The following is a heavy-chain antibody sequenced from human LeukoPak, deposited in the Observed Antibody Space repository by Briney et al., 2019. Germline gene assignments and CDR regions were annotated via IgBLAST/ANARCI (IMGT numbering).Heavy chain of an antibody. J-gene: IGHJ6*03. D-gene: IGHD2-2*01. CDR2: IYTSGST. V-gene: IGHV4-61*02. Sequence: PSQTLSLTCTVSGGSISSGSYYWSWIRQPAGKGLEWIGRIYTSGSTNYNPSLKSRVTISVDTSKNQFSLKLSSVTAADTAVYYCARDATSSWNYYYMDVWGKGTTVTVSS. CDR1: GGSISSGSYY. CDR3: ARDATSSWNYYYMDV.